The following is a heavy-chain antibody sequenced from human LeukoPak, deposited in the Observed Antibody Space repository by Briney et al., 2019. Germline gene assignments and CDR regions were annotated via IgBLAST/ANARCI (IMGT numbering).Heavy chain of an antibody. CDR1: GFTFSSYS. V-gene: IGHV3-21*01. Sequence: PGGSLRLSCAASGFTFSSYSMNWVRQAPGKGLEWVSSISSSSSYIYYADSVKGRFTISRDNAKNSLYLQMNSLRAEDTAVYYCARDTLVVGGYFDYWGQGTLVTVS. CDR2: ISSSSSYI. J-gene: IGHJ4*02. D-gene: IGHD1-26*01. CDR3: ARDTLVVGGYFDY.